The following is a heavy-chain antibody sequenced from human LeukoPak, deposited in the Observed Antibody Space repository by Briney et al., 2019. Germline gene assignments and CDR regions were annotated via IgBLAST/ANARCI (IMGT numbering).Heavy chain of an antibody. CDR3: AREGREGRGFDY. D-gene: IGHD1-26*01. J-gene: IGHJ4*02. Sequence: TGGSLRLSCAASGFTFSNYWMSWVRQAPGKGLEWVANIKQGGSEKHYVDSVKGRFTISRDDAKNSLYLKMNSLRADDTAVYPCAREGREGRGFDYWGQGTLVTVSS. V-gene: IGHV3-7*01. CDR2: IKQGGSEK. CDR1: GFTFSNYW.